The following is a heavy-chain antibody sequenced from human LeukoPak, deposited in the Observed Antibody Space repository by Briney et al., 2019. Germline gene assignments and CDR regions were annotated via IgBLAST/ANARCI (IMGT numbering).Heavy chain of an antibody. V-gene: IGHV3-23*01. CDR3: AKVGEGPNLWFGELYYYYYYMDV. J-gene: IGHJ6*03. CDR1: GFTFSSYG. Sequence: GGTLRLSCAASGFTFSSYGMSWVRQAPGEGLEWVSAISGSGGSTYYADSVKGRFTISRDNSKNTLYLQMNSLRAEDTAVYYCAKVGEGPNLWFGELYYYYYYMDVWGKGTTVTISS. D-gene: IGHD3-10*01. CDR2: ISGSGGST.